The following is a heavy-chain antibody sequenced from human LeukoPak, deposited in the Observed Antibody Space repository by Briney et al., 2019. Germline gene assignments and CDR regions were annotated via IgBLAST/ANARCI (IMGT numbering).Heavy chain of an antibody. V-gene: IGHV1-69*05. J-gene: IGHJ4*02. CDR2: IIPIFGTA. Sequence: ASVKVSCKASGGTFSSYAISWVRQAPGQGLEWMGGIIPIFGTANYARKFQGRVTITTDESTSTAYMELSSLRSEDTAVYYCASQYCSGGSCNAIDYWGQGTLVTVSS. CDR3: ASQYCSGGSCNAIDY. D-gene: IGHD2-15*01. CDR1: GGTFSSYA.